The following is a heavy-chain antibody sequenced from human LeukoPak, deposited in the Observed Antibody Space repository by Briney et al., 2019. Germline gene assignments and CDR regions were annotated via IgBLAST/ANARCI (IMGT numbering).Heavy chain of an antibody. CDR1: GGSFSGYY. CDR2: INHSGST. D-gene: IGHD3-22*01. CDR3: ARGLRNYDSSGYYYWSYYFDY. J-gene: IGHJ4*02. Sequence: PSETLSLTCAVYGGSFSGYYWSWIRQPPGKGLEWIGEINHSGSTNYNPSLKSRVTISVDTSKNQFSLKLSSVTAADTAVYYCARGLRNYDSSGYYYWSYYFDYWGQGTLVTVSS. V-gene: IGHV4-34*01.